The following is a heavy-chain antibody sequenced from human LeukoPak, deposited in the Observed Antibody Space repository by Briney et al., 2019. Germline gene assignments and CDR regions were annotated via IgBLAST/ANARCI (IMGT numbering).Heavy chain of an antibody. CDR1: GYSFTSNW. J-gene: IGHJ3*02. CDR2: IYPDDFDT. CDR3: ARQAPYYIDVSGNDAFDI. V-gene: IGHV5-51*01. D-gene: IGHD3-22*01. Sequence: GESLKISCKGSGYSFTSNWIGWVRQMPGKGLEWMGLIYPDDFDTTYSPSFQGQVSISADKSISTAYLQWSSLKTSDTAMYYCARQAPYYIDVSGNDAFDIWGQGTMVTVSS.